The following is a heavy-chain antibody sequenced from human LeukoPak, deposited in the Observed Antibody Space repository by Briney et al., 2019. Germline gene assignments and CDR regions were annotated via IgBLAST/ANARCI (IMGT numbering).Heavy chain of an antibody. Sequence: SETLSLTCAVYGGSFSGYYWSWIRQPPGKGLEWIGEISHSGSTNYNPSLKSRVTISVDTSKNQFSLKLSSVTAADTAVYYCVRVNLTYYYDTWGQGTLVTVSS. CDR1: GGSFSGYY. CDR2: ISHSGST. V-gene: IGHV4-34*01. D-gene: IGHD3-22*01. J-gene: IGHJ4*02. CDR3: VRVNLTYYYDT.